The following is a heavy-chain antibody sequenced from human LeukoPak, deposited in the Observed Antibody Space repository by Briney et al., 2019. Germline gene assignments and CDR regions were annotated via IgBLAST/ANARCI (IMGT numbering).Heavy chain of an antibody. J-gene: IGHJ4*02. D-gene: IGHD3-22*01. CDR2: IIPIFGTA. Sequence: SVKVSCKASGGTFSSYAISWVRQAPGQGLEWMGGIIPIFGTANYAQKFQGRVTITADKSTSTAYMELSSLRSEDTAVYYCARASLNDYYDSSGYVDYWGQGTLVTVSS. CDR3: ARASLNDYYDSSGYVDY. V-gene: IGHV1-69*06. CDR1: GGTFSSYA.